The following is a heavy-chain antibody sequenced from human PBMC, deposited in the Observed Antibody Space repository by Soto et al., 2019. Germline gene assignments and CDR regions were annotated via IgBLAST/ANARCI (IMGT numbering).Heavy chain of an antibody. CDR2: INHSGST. CDR1: GGSFSGYY. CDR3: ARVFTVVPAAISYYMDV. Sequence: SDTLSLTCAVYGGSFSGYYWSWIRQPPGKGLEWIGEINHSGSTNYNPSLKSRVTISVDTSKNQFSLKLSSVTAADTAVYYCARVFTVVPAAISYYMDVWGKGATVT. V-gene: IGHV4-34*01. J-gene: IGHJ6*03. D-gene: IGHD2-2*01.